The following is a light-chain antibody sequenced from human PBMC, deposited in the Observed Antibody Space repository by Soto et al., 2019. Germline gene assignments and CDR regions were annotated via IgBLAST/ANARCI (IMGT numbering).Light chain of an antibody. V-gene: IGKV3-11*01. CDR2: DAS. Sequence: EIVLTQSPATLSLSPGERATLSCRASQSVSSYLAWYQQKPGQAPSLLIYDASNRATGIPARFSGSGSGTDFTLTISSLEPEDFAVYYCQQRSNWQSTFGQGTRLEIK. CDR3: QQRSNWQST. CDR1: QSVSSY. J-gene: IGKJ5*01.